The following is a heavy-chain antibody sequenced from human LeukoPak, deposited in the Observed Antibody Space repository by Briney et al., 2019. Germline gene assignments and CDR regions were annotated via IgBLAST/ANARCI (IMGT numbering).Heavy chain of an antibody. CDR3: AKAAKFYYGSQTYYYFDY. V-gene: IGHV4-59*01. J-gene: IGHJ4*02. CDR2: IYHSGPS. D-gene: IGHD3-10*01. Sequence: SETLSLTCTVSSASISTYYWSWIRQPPGKGLEWIGYIYHSGPSNYNPSLKSRVAMSVGTSKSQFSLSLTSVTTADTAVYYCAKAAKFYYGSQTYYYFDYWGQGILVTVSS. CDR1: SASISTYY.